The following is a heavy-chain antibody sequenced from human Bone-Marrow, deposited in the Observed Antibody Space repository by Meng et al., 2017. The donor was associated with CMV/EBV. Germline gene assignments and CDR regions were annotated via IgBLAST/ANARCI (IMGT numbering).Heavy chain of an antibody. D-gene: IGHD3-16*01. J-gene: IGHJ5*02. CDR3: VKDDNDYMGEIGS. V-gene: IGHV3-30-3*02. CDR2: ISYDGSNK. CDR1: GFTFSSYA. Sequence: GESLKISCAASGFTFSSYAMHWVRQAPGKGLEWVAVISYDGSNKYYADSVKGRFTISRDHSKNTLYLQMNSLRAEDTAIYYCVKDDNDYMGEIGSWGQGTLVTVSS.